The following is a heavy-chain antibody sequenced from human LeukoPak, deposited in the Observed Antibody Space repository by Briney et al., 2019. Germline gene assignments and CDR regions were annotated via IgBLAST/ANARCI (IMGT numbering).Heavy chain of an antibody. CDR1: GGSICSTYYY. V-gene: IGHV4-39*01. CDR2: IYYSGST. J-gene: IGHJ1*01. CDR3: VRQPGIAANHLQH. D-gene: IGHD6-25*01. Sequence: SETLSLTCTVSGGSICSTYYYWGWIRQPPGKGLEWIGSIYYSGSTYYNPSLKSRVTISVDTSKNQFSLKLSSVTAADTAVYYCVRQPGIAANHLQHWGQGTLVTVSS.